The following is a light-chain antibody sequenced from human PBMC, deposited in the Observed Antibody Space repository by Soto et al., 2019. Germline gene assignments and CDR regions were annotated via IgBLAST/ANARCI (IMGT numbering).Light chain of an antibody. V-gene: IGLV1-40*01. CDR3: QSYDSSLSFYV. CDR2: GSI. J-gene: IGLJ1*01. Sequence: QAVVTQPPSVSGAPGQRVTISCTGSSSNIGAGYDVHWYQQLPGTAPKLLIYGSINRPSGVPDRFSGSKSGTSASLAITGLQAEDEADYYCQSYDSSLSFYVFGIGTKVTVL. CDR1: SSNIGAGYD.